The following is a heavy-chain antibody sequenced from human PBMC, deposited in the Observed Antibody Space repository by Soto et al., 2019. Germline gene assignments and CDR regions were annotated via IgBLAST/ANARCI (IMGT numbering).Heavy chain of an antibody. CDR3: ARYPSIVAMSVGDYYYGMDV. J-gene: IGHJ6*02. D-gene: IGHD5-12*01. CDR2: IYYSGST. Sequence: SETLCLPCTVAGGSISSYYWSWIRQPPGEGLEWIGYIYYSGSTNYTPSLKSRVTISGDTSKNQFSLKLSSVTAADTAVYYCARYPSIVAMSVGDYYYGMDVWGQGTTVTVSS. V-gene: IGHV4-59*01. CDR1: GGSISSYY.